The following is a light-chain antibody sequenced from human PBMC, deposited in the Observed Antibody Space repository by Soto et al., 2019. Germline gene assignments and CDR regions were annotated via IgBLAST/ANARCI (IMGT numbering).Light chain of an antibody. CDR2: GAS. Sequence: EIVLTKSPGTLSLSPGERATLSCRASQSVSSSYLAWYQQKPGQAPRLLIYGASSRATGIPDRFSGSGSGTDFTLIISRLEPEDFAVYYCQQYGSSFTFGPGTKVDIK. CDR3: QQYGSSFT. V-gene: IGKV3-20*01. CDR1: QSVSSSY. J-gene: IGKJ3*01.